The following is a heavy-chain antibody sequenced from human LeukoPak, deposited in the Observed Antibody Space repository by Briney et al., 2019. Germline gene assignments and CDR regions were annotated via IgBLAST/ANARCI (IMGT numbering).Heavy chain of an antibody. Sequence: SETLSLTCAVYGGSFSGYYWSWIRQPPGKGLEWIGEINHSGSTNYNPSIKSRVTISVDTSKNQFSLKLSSVTAADTAVYYCARGQNDYVWGSYPSYYYYMDVWGKGTTVTVSS. CDR3: ARGQNDYVWGSYPSYYYYMDV. V-gene: IGHV4-34*01. D-gene: IGHD3-16*02. J-gene: IGHJ6*03. CDR1: GGSFSGYY. CDR2: INHSGST.